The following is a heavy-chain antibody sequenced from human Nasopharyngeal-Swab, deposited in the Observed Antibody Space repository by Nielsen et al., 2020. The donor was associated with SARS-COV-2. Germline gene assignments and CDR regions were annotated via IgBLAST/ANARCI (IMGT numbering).Heavy chain of an antibody. Sequence: SETLSLTCAVYGGSFSGYYWSWIRQPPGKGLEWIGEINHSGSTNYNPSLKSRVTISGDTSKNQFSLKLSSVTAADTAVYYCARASGYDYYFDYWGQGTLVTVSS. J-gene: IGHJ4*02. CDR3: ARASGYDYYFDY. CDR1: GGSFSGYY. D-gene: IGHD5-12*01. V-gene: IGHV4-34*01. CDR2: INHSGST.